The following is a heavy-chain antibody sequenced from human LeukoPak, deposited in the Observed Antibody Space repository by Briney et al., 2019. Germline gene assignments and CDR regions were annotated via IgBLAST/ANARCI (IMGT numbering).Heavy chain of an antibody. Sequence: SETLSLTCTVSGGSFRDYYWSWIRQPPGKELEWIGYLYDSGSTIYNPSLKSRVTISLDTSKNQLSLTLNSVTAADTAVYYCARSMAYWGQGTLVTVSS. CDR3: ARSMAY. CDR2: LYDSGST. J-gene: IGHJ4*02. D-gene: IGHD6-6*01. V-gene: IGHV4-59*01. CDR1: GGSFRDYY.